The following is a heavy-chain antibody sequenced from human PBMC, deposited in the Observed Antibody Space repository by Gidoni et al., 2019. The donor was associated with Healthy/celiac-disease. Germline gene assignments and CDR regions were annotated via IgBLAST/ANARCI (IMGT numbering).Heavy chain of an antibody. CDR2: ISSSSSYI. D-gene: IGHD3-9*01. CDR1: GFTFSSYS. V-gene: IGHV3-21*01. J-gene: IGHJ4*02. Sequence: EVQLVESGGVLVKPGGSLRLSCAASGFTFSSYSMNWVRQAPGKGLEWVSSISSSSSYIYYADSVKGRFTISRDNAKNSLYLQMNSLRAEDTAVYYCARDDILTGYYSPSYYFDFWGQGTLVTVSS. CDR3: ARDDILTGYYSPSYYFDF.